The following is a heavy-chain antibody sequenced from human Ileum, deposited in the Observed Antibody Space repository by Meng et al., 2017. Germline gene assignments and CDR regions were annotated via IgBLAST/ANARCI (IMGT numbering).Heavy chain of an antibody. D-gene: IGHD3-22*01. V-gene: IGHV4-61*02. Sequence: SETLSLTCTVTGDSITSGSYYWVWIRQPAGKGLEWIGRIFNTGYSNYNPSLESRVAMSVDTSRDQVSLKLSSVTAADTAVYFCAREVYYDGISYYYHFDRWGQGTLVTVSS. CDR1: GDSITSGSYY. CDR2: IFNTGYS. CDR3: AREVYYDGISYYYHFDR. J-gene: IGHJ4*02.